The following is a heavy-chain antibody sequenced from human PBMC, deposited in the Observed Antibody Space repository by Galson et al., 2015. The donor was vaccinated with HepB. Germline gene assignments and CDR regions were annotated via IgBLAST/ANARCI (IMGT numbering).Heavy chain of an antibody. J-gene: IGHJ6*02. D-gene: IGHD1-26*01. CDR2: INPSGGST. Sequence: SVKVSCKASGYTFTSYYMHWVRQAPGQGLEWMGIINPSGGSTSYAQKFQGRVTMTRDTSTSTVYMELSSLRSEDTAVYYCASGGSSSQGPHYYYGMDVWGQGTTVTVSS. V-gene: IGHV1-46*01. CDR3: ASGGSSSQGPHYYYGMDV. CDR1: GYTFTSYY.